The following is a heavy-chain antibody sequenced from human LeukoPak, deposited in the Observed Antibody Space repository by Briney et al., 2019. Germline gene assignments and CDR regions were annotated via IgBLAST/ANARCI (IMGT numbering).Heavy chain of an antibody. J-gene: IGHJ4*02. V-gene: IGHV3-43*02. CDR2: ISGDGGST. Sequence: GGSLRLSCAASGFIFDDYAMHWFRQAPGKGLEWVSLISGDGGSTFADSVRGRFTISRDNSKNSLSLQMNSLTTEDTALYYCAKEEYSHTTNYFDNWGQGILVTVSS. CDR1: GFIFDDYA. CDR3: AKEEYSHTTNYFDN. D-gene: IGHD2-8*01.